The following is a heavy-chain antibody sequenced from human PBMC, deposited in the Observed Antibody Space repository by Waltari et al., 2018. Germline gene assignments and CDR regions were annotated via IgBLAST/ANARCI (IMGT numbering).Heavy chain of an antibody. Sequence: QVQLQQWGAGLLKPSETLSLTCAVYGGSFSGYYWSWIRQPPGKGLEWIGEINHSGSTTYNPSLKSRVTISVDTSKNQFSLKLSSVTAADTAVYYCARENYYDSSGNYWGQGTLVTVSS. CDR1: GGSFSGYY. CDR2: INHSGST. D-gene: IGHD3-22*01. J-gene: IGHJ4*02. V-gene: IGHV4-34*01. CDR3: ARENYYDSSGNY.